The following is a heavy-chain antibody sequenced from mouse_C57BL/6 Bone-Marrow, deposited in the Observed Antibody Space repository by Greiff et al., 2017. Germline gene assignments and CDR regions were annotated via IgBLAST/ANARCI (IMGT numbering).Heavy chain of an antibody. J-gene: IGHJ1*03. V-gene: IGHV1-55*01. CDR3: ARSGDGVPFDV. D-gene: IGHD2-3*01. CDR2: IYPGSGST. CDR1: GYTFTSYW. Sequence: QVQLQQPGAELVKPGASVQMSCKASGYTFTSYWITWVKQRPGQGLAWIGDIYPGSGSTNYNEKFKSKATLTVDTSSSTAYMQLSSLTSEDSAVYYCARSGDGVPFDVWGTGTTVTVSS.